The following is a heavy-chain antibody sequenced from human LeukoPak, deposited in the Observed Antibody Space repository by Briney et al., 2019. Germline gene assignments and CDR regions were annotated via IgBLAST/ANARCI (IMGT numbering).Heavy chain of an antibody. CDR2: ISGSGFTT. V-gene: IGHV3-23*01. Sequence: GGSLRLSCAASGFTFNSYAMSWVRQAPGRGLEWVSGISGSGFTTSYTDSVKGWFTISRDSSKNRLFLQMSSLRAEDTAIYYCARDGSYSSSDHYFDYWGQGTLVTVSS. CDR1: GFTFNSYA. D-gene: IGHD6-6*01. J-gene: IGHJ4*02. CDR3: ARDGSYSSSDHYFDY.